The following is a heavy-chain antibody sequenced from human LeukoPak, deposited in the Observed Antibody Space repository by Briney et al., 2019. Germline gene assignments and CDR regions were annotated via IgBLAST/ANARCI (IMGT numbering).Heavy chain of an antibody. J-gene: IGHJ5*02. D-gene: IGHD3/OR15-3a*01. V-gene: IGHV3-48*01. CDR1: GFTFSSYS. CDR2: ISSSSSTI. CDR3: ARVGGLDLTNWFDP. Sequence: GGSLRLSCAASGFTFSSYSMNWVRQAPGKGLEWVSYISSSSSTIYYADSVKGRFTISRDNAKNSLYLQMNSLGAEDTAVYYCARVGGLDLTNWFDPWGQGTLVTVSS.